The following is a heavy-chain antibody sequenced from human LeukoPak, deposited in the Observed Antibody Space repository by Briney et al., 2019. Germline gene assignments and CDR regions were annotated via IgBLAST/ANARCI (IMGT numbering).Heavy chain of an antibody. Sequence: SETLSLTCTVSGGSISYYYWSWIRQPPGKGLEWIGYIYYSGSTNYNPSLKSRVTISLHSSKNQFSLKLNSMTAADTAVYYCARGRVAATFDYWGQGALVTVSS. CDR3: ARGRVAATFDY. CDR1: GGSISYYY. D-gene: IGHD6-19*01. J-gene: IGHJ4*02. CDR2: IYYSGST. V-gene: IGHV4-59*12.